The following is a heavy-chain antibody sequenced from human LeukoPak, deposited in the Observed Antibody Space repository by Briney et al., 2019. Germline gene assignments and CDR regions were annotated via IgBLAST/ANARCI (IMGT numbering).Heavy chain of an antibody. V-gene: IGHV4-34*01. CDR3: ASLGYCSSTSCLRGMDV. Sequence: SETLSLTCAVYGGSFSGYYWSWIRQPPGKGLEWIWEINHSGSTNYNPSLKSRVTISVDTSKNQFSLKLSSVTAADTAVYYCASLGYCSSTSCLRGMDVWGKGTTVTVSS. J-gene: IGHJ6*04. CDR2: INHSGST. D-gene: IGHD2-2*01. CDR1: GGSFSGYY.